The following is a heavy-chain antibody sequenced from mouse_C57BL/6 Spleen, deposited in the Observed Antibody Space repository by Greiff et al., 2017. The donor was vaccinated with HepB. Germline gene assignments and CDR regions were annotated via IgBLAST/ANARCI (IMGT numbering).Heavy chain of an antibody. CDR2: ISSGGDYI. D-gene: IGHD1-1*01. V-gene: IGHV5-9-1*02. CDR1: GFTFSSYA. J-gene: IGHJ4*01. Sequence: EVMLVESGEGLVKPGGSLKLSCAASGFTFSSYAMSWVRQTPEKRLEWVAYISSGGDYIYYADTVKGRFTISRDNARNTLYLQMSSLKSEDTAMYYCTRVEDTVVGDAMDYWGQGTSVTVSS. CDR3: TRVEDTVVGDAMDY.